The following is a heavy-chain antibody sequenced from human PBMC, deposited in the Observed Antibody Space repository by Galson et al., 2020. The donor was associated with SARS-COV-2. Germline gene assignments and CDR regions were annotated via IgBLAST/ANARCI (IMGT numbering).Heavy chain of an antibody. CDR1: GYTFADYD. D-gene: IGHD3-3*01. CDR2: INPKSGST. J-gene: IGHJ4*02. Sequence: ASVKVSCTTSGYTFADYDVHWVRQAPGQGLEWMGWINPKSGSTKYAQKFQDRITMVRDTSINTAYMELSRLKFDDTAVYYCAKDRYDFWSGIFGVTPHYFDYWGQGTLITVSA. V-gene: IGHV1-2*02. CDR3: AKDRYDFWSGIFGVTPHYFDY.